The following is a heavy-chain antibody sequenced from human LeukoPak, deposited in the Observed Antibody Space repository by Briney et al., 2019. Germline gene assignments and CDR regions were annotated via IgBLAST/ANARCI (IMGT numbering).Heavy chain of an antibody. V-gene: IGHV1-69*05. Sequence: SVKVSCKASGGTLSSYAISWVRQAPGQGLEWMGGIIPIFGIANYAQKFQGRVTITTDESTSTAYMELSSLRSEDTAVYYCAREGYYDSSGYALAFDYWGQGTLVTVSS. CDR3: AREGYYDSSGYALAFDY. CDR2: IIPIFGIA. CDR1: GGTLSSYA. D-gene: IGHD3-22*01. J-gene: IGHJ4*02.